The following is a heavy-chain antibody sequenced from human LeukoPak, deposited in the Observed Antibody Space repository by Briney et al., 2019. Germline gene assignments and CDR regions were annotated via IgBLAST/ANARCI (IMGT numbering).Heavy chain of an antibody. CDR1: GDSVSSNSAT. J-gene: IGHJ4*02. V-gene: IGHV6-1*01. Sequence: SQTLSLTCAIPGDSVSSNSATWNWIRQSPSRGLEWLGRTYYRSKWFNNYAVSVKGRVTINPDTSKNQFSLQLKSVTPEDTAIYYCARGNWGATDYWGQGTLVTVSS. CDR3: ARGNWGATDY. CDR2: TYYRSKWFN. D-gene: IGHD1-26*01.